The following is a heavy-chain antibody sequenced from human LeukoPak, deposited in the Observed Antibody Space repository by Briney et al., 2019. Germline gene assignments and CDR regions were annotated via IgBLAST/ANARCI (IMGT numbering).Heavy chain of an antibody. CDR1: GITLSNYS. CDR3: ARDRGGSYSAIDY. V-gene: IGHV3-48*04. J-gene: IGHJ4*02. CDR2: ISSSSSTI. D-gene: IGHD1-26*01. Sequence: PGGSLRLSCAVSGITLSNYSMNWVRQAPGKGLEWVSFISSSSSTIYYADSVKGRFTISRDNAKNSLYLQMNSLRAEDTAVYYCARDRGGSYSAIDYWGQGTLVTVSS.